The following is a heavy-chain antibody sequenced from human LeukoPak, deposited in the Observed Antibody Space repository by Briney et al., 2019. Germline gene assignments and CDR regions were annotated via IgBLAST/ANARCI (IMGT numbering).Heavy chain of an antibody. V-gene: IGHV3-7*03. CDR3: ARAYYDILTGYPDAFDI. D-gene: IGHD3-9*01. CDR1: GFTFSSYW. Sequence: GGSLRLSCAASGFTFSSYWMSWVRQAPGKGLEWVANIKQDGSEKYYVDSVKGRFTISRDNAKNSLYLQMNSLRAEDTAVYYCARAYYDILTGYPDAFDIWGQGTMVTVSS. J-gene: IGHJ3*02. CDR2: IKQDGSEK.